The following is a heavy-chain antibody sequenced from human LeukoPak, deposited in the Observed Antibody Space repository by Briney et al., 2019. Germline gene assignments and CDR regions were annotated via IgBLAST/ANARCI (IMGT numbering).Heavy chain of an antibody. CDR2: IYHSGST. D-gene: IGHD1-26*01. Sequence: SETLSLTCTVSGYSISSGYYWGWIRQPPGKGLEWIGRIYHSGSTYYNPSLKSRVTISGDKSTNQFSLKLTSVTAADTAVYYCARQVIVGASTGAFEIWGQGTMVTVSS. CDR1: GYSISSGYY. V-gene: IGHV4-38-2*02. CDR3: ARQVIVGASTGAFEI. J-gene: IGHJ3*02.